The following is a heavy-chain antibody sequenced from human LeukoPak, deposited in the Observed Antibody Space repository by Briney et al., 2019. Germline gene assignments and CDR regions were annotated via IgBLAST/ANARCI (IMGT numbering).Heavy chain of an antibody. J-gene: IGHJ3*02. Sequence: ASVKVSCKVSGYTLTELSMHWVRQAPGKGLEWMGGFDPEDGETIYAQKFQGRVTMTEDTSTDTAYMELSSLRSEDTAVYYCARDRHIVGAPPHAFGIWGQGTMVTVSS. CDR3: ARDRHIVGAPPHAFGI. D-gene: IGHD1-26*01. V-gene: IGHV1-24*01. CDR1: GYTLTELS. CDR2: FDPEDGET.